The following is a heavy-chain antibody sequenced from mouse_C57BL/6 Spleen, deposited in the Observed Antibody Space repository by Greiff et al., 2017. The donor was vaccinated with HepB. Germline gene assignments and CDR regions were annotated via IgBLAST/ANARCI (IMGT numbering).Heavy chain of an antibody. J-gene: IGHJ2*01. CDR1: GYSFTGYY. CDR3: ASGTGNYFDY. V-gene: IGHV1-42*01. CDR2: INPSTGGT. Sequence: VQLQQSGPELVKPGASVKISCKASGYSFTGYYMNWVKQSPEKSLEWIGEINPSTGGTTYNQKFKAKATLTVDKSSSTAYMQLKSLTSEDSAVYYCASGTGNYFDYWGQGTTLTVSS. D-gene: IGHD4-1*01.